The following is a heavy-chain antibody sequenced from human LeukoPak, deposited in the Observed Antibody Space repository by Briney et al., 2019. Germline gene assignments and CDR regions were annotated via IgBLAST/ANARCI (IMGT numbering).Heavy chain of an antibody. CDR3: ARDPRTPAFDY. CDR2: TYYRSKWFN. Sequence: TLSLTCAISGDSVSSNSAAWSWIRPSPSRGLEWLGRTYYRSKWFNDYAVSVKSRITINPDTSKNQFSLHLNSVTPEDTAVYYCARDPRTPAFDYWGQGTLVTVSS. J-gene: IGHJ4*02. V-gene: IGHV6-1*01. D-gene: IGHD1-14*01. CDR1: GDSVSSNSAA.